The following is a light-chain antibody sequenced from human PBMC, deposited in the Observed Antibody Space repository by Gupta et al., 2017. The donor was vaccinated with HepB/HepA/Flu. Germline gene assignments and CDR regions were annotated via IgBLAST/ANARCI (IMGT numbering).Light chain of an antibody. J-gene: IGLJ2*01. CDR3: QSYDTRLSMI. Sequence: QSVLTQPPSVSGAPGQRVTVSCIGSSSDIGAGYDVHWFQQVPGTAPKLLIYSKNNRPSGVPDRFSGSRSGSTASLAITGLQAEDEAEYYCQSYDTRLSMIFGGGTKLTVL. V-gene: IGLV1-40*01. CDR1: SSDIGAGYD. CDR2: SKN.